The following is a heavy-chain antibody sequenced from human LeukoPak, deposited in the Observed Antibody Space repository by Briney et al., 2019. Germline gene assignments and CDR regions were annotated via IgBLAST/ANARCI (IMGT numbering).Heavy chain of an antibody. CDR2: IYHDGST. CDR1: GGSISGSF. J-gene: IGHJ3*01. D-gene: IGHD5-12*01. Sequence: SETLSLTCAVAGGSISGSFWSWFRQPPGKGLEGIGYIYHDGSTKYNTSLKSRVTLSVDTSKNQFSLRLTSVTAADTAVYYCTGAGPREYSGCDLWGQGTMVTVSS. V-gene: IGHV4-59*01. CDR3: TGAGPREYSGCDL.